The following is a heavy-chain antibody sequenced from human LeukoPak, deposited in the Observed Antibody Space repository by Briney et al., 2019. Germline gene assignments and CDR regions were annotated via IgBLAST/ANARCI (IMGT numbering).Heavy chain of an antibody. CDR3: ARRPSSRLYYYYYYYMDV. CDR2: INHSGST. V-gene: IGHV4-34*01. J-gene: IGHJ6*03. D-gene: IGHD2/OR15-2a*01. Sequence: SETLSLTCAVYGGSFSGYYWSWIRQPPGKGLEWIGEINHSGSTNYNPSLKSRVTISVDTSKNQFSLKLSSVTAADTAVYYCARRPSSRLYYYYYYYMDVWGKGTTVTVSS. CDR1: GGSFSGYY.